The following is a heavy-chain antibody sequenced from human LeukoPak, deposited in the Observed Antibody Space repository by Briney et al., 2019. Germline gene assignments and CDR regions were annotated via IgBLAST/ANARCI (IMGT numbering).Heavy chain of an antibody. J-gene: IGHJ4*02. CDR2: ISSSSSYI. D-gene: IGHD3-3*01. Sequence: GGSLRLSCAASGFSFRHYDMSWVRQAPGKGLEWVSSISSSSSYIYYADSVKGRFTISRDNAKNSLYLQMNSLRAEDTAVYYCARDSYIYYDFWSTADYWGQGTLVTVSS. CDR1: GFSFRHYD. CDR3: ARDSYIYYDFWSTADY. V-gene: IGHV3-21*01.